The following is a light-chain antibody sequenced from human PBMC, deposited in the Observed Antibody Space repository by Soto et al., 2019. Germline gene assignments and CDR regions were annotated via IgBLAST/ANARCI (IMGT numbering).Light chain of an antibody. CDR3: KQWGSLSWT. CDR2: GAS. V-gene: IGKV3-20*01. CDR1: QSVSSTY. J-gene: IGKJ1*01. Sequence: EIVFSKSPGTVSWYTSRVSTSHATPSQSVSSTYLAWYQQKPGQAPRLLIYGASTRATGIPDRFSGSGSGTDFTLTISRLEAQDFAVYYCKQWGSLSWTFGQGTQVDIK.